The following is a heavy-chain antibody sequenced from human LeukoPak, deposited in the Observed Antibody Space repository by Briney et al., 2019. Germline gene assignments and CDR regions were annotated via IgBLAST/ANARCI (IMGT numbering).Heavy chain of an antibody. CDR3: ASSGLEWESPTYYFDY. V-gene: IGHV4-59*11. Sequence: ASETLSLTCTVSGGSISSHYWSWIRQPPGKGLEWIGYIYYSGSTNYNPSLKSRVTISVDTSKNQFSLKLSSVTAADTAVYYCASSGLEWESPTYYFDYWGQGTLVTVSS. CDR2: IYYSGST. D-gene: IGHD1-26*01. CDR1: GGSISSHY. J-gene: IGHJ4*02.